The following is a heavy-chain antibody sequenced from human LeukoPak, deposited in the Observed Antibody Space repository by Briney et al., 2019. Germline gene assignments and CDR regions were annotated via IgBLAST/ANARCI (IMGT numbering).Heavy chain of an antibody. D-gene: IGHD5-18*01. CDR1: GFTFSSYA. CDR3: GKGGDTRMVTDY. Sequence: GGSLRLSCAASGFTFSSYAMSWVRQTPGKGLEWVSGISGSGGSTYYADSVKGRFTISRDNSKNTLYLQMNSLRAEDTAVYYCGKGGDTRMVTDYWGQGTLVTVSS. V-gene: IGHV3-23*01. CDR2: ISGSGGST. J-gene: IGHJ4*02.